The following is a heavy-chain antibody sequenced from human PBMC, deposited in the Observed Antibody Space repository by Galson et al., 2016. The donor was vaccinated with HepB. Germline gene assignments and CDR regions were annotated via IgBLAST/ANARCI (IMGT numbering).Heavy chain of an antibody. J-gene: IGHJ6*02. D-gene: IGHD6-13*01. CDR1: GFSLSNYW. V-gene: IGHV3-7*01. CDR3: ARERSSWSNAYYYDGLDV. CDR2: IKQGGSER. Sequence: SLRLSCAASGFSLSNYWMIWVRQAPGKGLEWVANIKQGGSERYYVDSVTGRFTISRDNAKNSLYLQRNSLRGEETAVYYCARERSSWSNAYYYDGLDVWGQWTTVTVSS.